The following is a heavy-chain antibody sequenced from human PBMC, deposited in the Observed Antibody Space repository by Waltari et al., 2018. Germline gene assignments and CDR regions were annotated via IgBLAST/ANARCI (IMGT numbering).Heavy chain of an antibody. D-gene: IGHD2-15*01. V-gene: IGHV3-23*01. CDR2: ISGSGGST. J-gene: IGHJ6*02. CDR3: ANRKPRYCSGGSCDYYYYYGMDV. CDR1: GFTFSSYA. Sequence: EVQLLESGGGLVQPGGSLRLSCAASGFTFSSYAMSWVRQAPGKGLEWVSAISGSGGSTYYADSVKGRFTISRDNSKNTLYLQMNSLRAEDTAVYYCANRKPRYCSGGSCDYYYYYGMDVWGQGTTVTVSS.